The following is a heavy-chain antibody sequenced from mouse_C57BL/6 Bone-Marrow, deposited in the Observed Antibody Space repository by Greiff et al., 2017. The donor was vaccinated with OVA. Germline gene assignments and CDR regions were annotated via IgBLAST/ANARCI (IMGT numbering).Heavy chain of an antibody. J-gene: IGHJ2*01. CDR1: GYTFTSYW. D-gene: IGHD2-2*01. Sequence: HVHVKQPGAELVMPGASVKLSCKASGYTFTSYWMHWVKQRPGQGLEWIGEIDPSDSYTNYNQKFTGKSTLTVDKSSSTAYMQLSSLTSEDSAVYYCARGLYGYDDYWGQGTTLTVSS. CDR3: ARGLYGYDDY. CDR2: IDPSDSYT. V-gene: IGHV1-69*01.